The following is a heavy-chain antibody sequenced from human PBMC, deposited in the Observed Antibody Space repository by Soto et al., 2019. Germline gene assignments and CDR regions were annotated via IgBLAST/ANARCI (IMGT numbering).Heavy chain of an antibody. CDR3: ARMTARRGGPYYFDY. D-gene: IGHD3-10*01. V-gene: IGHV4-31*03. CDR1: GGSISSGGYY. J-gene: IGHJ4*02. CDR2: IYYSGST. Sequence: QVQLQESGPGLVKPSQTLSLTCTVSGGSISSGGYYWSWIRQHPGKGLEWIGYIYYSGSTYYNPSLKSRVTISVDTSKNQSSLKLSSVTAADTAVYYCARMTARRGGPYYFDYWGQGTLVTVSS.